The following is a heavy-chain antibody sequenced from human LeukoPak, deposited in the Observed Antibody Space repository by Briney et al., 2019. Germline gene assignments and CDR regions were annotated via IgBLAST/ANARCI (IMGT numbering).Heavy chain of an antibody. CDR2: INHSGST. V-gene: IGHV4-34*01. D-gene: IGHD6-13*01. CDR1: GGSFSGYY. J-gene: IGHJ4*02. Sequence: SETLSLTCAVYGGSFSGYYWSWIRQPPGKGLEWIGEINHSGSTNYNPSLKSRVSISVDTSKNQSSLKLSSVTAADTAVYYCARGRGIAAAGTFDYWGQGTLVTVSS. CDR3: ARGRGIAAAGTFDY.